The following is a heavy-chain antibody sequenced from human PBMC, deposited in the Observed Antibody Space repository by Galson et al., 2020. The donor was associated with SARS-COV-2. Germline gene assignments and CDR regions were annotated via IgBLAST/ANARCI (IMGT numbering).Heavy chain of an antibody. CDR1: GGSITSGAYY. J-gene: IGHJ4*02. Sequence: SETLSLTCAVSGGSITSGAYYWSWVRQHPGQGLEWIGYISYSGKTYYSPSFRSRVIVSRDTSKNLFSLNLSSVTAADTAVYYCVVQYNYLFDYWGQGTLVTVSS. CDR3: VVQYNYLFDY. V-gene: IGHV4-31*11. CDR2: ISYSGKT. D-gene: IGHD1-1*01.